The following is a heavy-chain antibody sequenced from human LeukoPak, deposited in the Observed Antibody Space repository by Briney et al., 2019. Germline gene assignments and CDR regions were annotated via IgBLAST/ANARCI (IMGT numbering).Heavy chain of an antibody. CDR1: GGSISSSSYY. J-gene: IGHJ5*02. CDR3: ATTVGYCSGGSCYSAPRFDP. D-gene: IGHD2-15*01. Sequence: SETLSLTCTVSGGSISSSSYYWGWIRQPPGKGLEWIGSIYSGGRTYYNPSLNSRVTVSVDRSKNQFSLRLSSATAADTAVYYCATTVGYCSGGSCYSAPRFDPWGQGTLVTVSS. CDR2: IYSGGRT. V-gene: IGHV4-39*01.